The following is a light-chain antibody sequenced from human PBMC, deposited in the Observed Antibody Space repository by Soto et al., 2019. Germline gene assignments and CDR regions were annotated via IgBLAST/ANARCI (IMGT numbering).Light chain of an antibody. CDR3: QQYKCVSLT. Sequence: DIQMTQSPSTLSASVGDRVFITCRASLSIDSWLAWYQQKPGKATQRLIYKTSNLESEVPLKFSGSGSGTEFSLTISSLQPDDFATYYCQQYKCVSLTVGGGTRVEVK. J-gene: IGKJ4*01. V-gene: IGKV1-5*03. CDR2: KTS. CDR1: LSIDSW.